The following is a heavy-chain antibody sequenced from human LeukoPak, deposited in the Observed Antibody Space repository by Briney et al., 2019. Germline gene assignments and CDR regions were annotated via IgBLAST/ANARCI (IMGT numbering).Heavy chain of an antibody. J-gene: IGHJ6*03. CDR2: IYHSGST. CDR1: GGSISSSNW. V-gene: IGHV4-4*02. D-gene: IGHD1-1*01. CDR3: ARVSWFPGTSYYYMDV. Sequence: SETLSLTCAVSGGSISSSNWWSWVRQPPGKGLEWIGEIYHSGSTNYNPSLKSRVTISVDKSKNQFSLKLSSVTAADTAVYYCARVSWFPGTSYYYMDVWGKGTTVTVS.